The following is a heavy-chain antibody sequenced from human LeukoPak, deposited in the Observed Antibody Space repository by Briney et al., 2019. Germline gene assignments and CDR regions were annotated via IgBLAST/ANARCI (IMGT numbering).Heavy chain of an antibody. V-gene: IGHV4-59*01. D-gene: IGHD5-24*01. Sequence: SETLSLTCAVYGGSSSGYYWSWIRQPPGAPPEWIAFIYYTGATNYNPSLKSRVTISLDTSKNQFSLRVNSVTAADTAVYYCARGTDGRRFFDLWGRGSLLTVSS. CDR1: GGSSSGYY. CDR3: ARGTDGRRFFDL. J-gene: IGHJ2*01. CDR2: IYYTGAT.